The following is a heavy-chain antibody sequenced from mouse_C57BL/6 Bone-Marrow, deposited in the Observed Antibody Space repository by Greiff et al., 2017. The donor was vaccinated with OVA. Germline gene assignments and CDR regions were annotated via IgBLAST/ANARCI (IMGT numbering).Heavy chain of an antibody. D-gene: IGHD2-4*01. J-gene: IGHJ4*01. CDR3: TCSGYDYDDAMDY. CDR1: GFTFSNYW. CDR2: IRLKSDNYAT. V-gene: IGHV6-3*01. Sequence: EVKVEESGGGLVQPGGSMKLSCVASGFTFSNYWMNWVRQSPEKGLEWVAQIRLKSDNYATHYAESVKGRFTISRDDSKSSVYLQMNNLRAEDTGIYYCTCSGYDYDDAMDYWGQGTSVTVSS.